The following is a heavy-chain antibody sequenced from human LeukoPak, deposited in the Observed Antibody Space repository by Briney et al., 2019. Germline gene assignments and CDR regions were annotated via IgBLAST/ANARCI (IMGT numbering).Heavy chain of an antibody. CDR2: FSGVSDST. D-gene: IGHD5-12*01. Sequence: GGSLRLSCVGSGYTFSDYAMGWVRQAPGKGLEWVSDFSGVSDSTHYADSVKGRFTISRDNSKNTLYLQMNSLRAEDTAVYYCATESKWLPTYWGQGTLVTVSS. J-gene: IGHJ4*02. CDR3: ATESKWLPTY. CDR1: GYTFSDYA. V-gene: IGHV3-23*01.